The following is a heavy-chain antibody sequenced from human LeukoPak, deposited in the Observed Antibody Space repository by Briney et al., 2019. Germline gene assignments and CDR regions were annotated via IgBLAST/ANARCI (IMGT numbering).Heavy chain of an antibody. CDR3: AKAYGDYTFAQYFQD. CDR1: GFRFSNHA. D-gene: IGHD4-17*01. Sequence: GGSLRLSCAASGFRFSNHAMSWVRQALGKGLVWFSSIIGSGGSTNYADSVKGRFTISRDHTKITLYLQMNDLRAEDTAVYYCAKAYGDYTFAQYFQDWGQGTLVGVSS. CDR2: IIGSGGST. J-gene: IGHJ1*01. V-gene: IGHV3-23*01.